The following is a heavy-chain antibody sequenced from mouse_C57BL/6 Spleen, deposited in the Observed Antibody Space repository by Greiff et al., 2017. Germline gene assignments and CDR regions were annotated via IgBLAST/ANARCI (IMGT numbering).Heavy chain of an antibody. V-gene: IGHV10-3*01. Sequence: EVQLVESGGGLVQPKGSLKLSCAASGFTFNTYAMHWVRQAPGQGLEWVDRIRSKSSNYATYYADSVKDRFTISRDDSQSMLYLQMNNLKTEDTAMYSGVKDNYDGSSPFDYWGQGTTLTVSS. D-gene: IGHD1-1*01. CDR2: IRSKSSNYAT. CDR1: GFTFNTYA. J-gene: IGHJ2*01. CDR3: VKDNYDGSSPFDY.